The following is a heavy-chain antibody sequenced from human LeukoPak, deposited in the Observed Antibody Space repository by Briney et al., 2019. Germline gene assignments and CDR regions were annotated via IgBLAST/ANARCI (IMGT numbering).Heavy chain of an antibody. V-gene: IGHV3-33*01. J-gene: IGHJ6*02. D-gene: IGHD5-18*01. Sequence: TGRSLRLSCAASGFTFSSYGMHWVRQAPGKGLEWVAVIWYDGSNKYYADSVKGRFTISRDNSKNTLYLQMNSLRAEDTAVYYCARDPPGYSYGVDVWGQGTTVTVSS. CDR3: ARDPPGYSYGVDV. CDR2: IWYDGSNK. CDR1: GFTFSSYG.